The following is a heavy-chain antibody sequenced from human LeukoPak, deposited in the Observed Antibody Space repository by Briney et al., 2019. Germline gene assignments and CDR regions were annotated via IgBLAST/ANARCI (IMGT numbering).Heavy chain of an antibody. V-gene: IGHV3-23*01. D-gene: IGHD1-14*01. CDR1: GFTFSSYA. CDR3: ARLSEPS. CDR2: IIEEGDTT. J-gene: IGHJ1*01. Sequence: GGSLRLSCAASGFTFSSYAMHWVRQTPGQGLEWVSSIIEEGDTTYYADAVRGRFTIPRDNSKSIVYLQMSSLRVEDTAIYYCARLSEPSWGQGTLVTVSS.